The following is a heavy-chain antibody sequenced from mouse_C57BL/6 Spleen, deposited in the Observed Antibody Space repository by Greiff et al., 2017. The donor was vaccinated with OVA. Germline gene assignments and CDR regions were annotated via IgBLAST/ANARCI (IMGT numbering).Heavy chain of an antibody. CDR3: AREDYGVDY. Sequence: QVQLQQPGAELVKPGASVKLSCKASGYTFTSYWMQWVKQRPGQGLEWIGEIDPSDSYTNYNQKFKGKATLTVDTSSSTAYMQLSSLTSEDSAVYYCAREDYGVDYWGQGTTLTVSS. J-gene: IGHJ2*01. CDR1: GYTFTSYW. CDR2: IDPSDSYT. D-gene: IGHD2-4*01. V-gene: IGHV1-50*01.